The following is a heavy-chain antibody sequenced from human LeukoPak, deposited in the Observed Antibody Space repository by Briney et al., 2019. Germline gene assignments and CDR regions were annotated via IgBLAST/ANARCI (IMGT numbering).Heavy chain of an antibody. D-gene: IGHD6-13*01. CDR1: GFTFSSYS. CDR3: ARDIWVPYPHPITAAGTGADY. V-gene: IGHV3-21*01. CDR2: ISSSNSYI. J-gene: IGHJ4*02. Sequence: GGSLRLSCAASGFTFSSYSMNWVRQAPGKGLEWVSSISSSNSYIYYADSVKGRFTISRDNAKNSLYLQMNSLRAEDTAVYYCARDIWVPYPHPITAAGTGADYWGQGTLVTVSS.